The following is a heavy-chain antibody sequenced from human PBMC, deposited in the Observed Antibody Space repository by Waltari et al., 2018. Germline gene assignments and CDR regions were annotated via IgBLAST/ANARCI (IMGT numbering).Heavy chain of an antibody. Sequence: QVQLQESGPGLVKPSATLSPTCDVSGYSINSVYYWGWIRQSPGKGLEWIATIYHAGDTFYNPSLKSRVTISMDTSKNQFSLKLNSVTAADTAVYFCSRQVLGYCTSAACRRLESWGQGTLVTVSS. V-gene: IGHV4-38-2*01. J-gene: IGHJ4*02. CDR3: SRQVLGYCTSAACRRLES. D-gene: IGHD2-2*03. CDR1: GYSINSVYY. CDR2: IYHAGDT.